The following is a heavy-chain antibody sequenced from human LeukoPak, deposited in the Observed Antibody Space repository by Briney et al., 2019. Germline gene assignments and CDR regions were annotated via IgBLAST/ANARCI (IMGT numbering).Heavy chain of an antibody. D-gene: IGHD1/OR15-1a*01. J-gene: IGHJ4*02. Sequence: GGSLRLSCSASGLTLSGYWMHWVRQIPGKGLVWVSRIDSDGSGTRYADSVKGRFTISRDDVKNMLYLQMNSLRVEDTGLYYCSTVEHFWGQGTLVTVSS. V-gene: IGHV3-74*01. CDR3: STVEHF. CDR1: GLTLSGYW. CDR2: IDSDGSGT.